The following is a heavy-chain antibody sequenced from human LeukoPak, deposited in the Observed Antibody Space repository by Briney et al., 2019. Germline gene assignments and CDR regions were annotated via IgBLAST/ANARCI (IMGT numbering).Heavy chain of an antibody. CDR1: GFTFSSYG. J-gene: IGHJ4*02. CDR3: AKDLTRTYYYGSGSYCPFDY. Sequence: GGSLRLSCAASGFTFSSYGMHWVRQAPGKGLEWVAVISYDGSNKYYADSVKGRFTISRDNPKNTLYLQMNSLRAEDTAVYYCAKDLTRTYYYGSGSYCPFDYWGQGTLVTVSS. V-gene: IGHV3-30*18. D-gene: IGHD3-10*01. CDR2: ISYDGSNK.